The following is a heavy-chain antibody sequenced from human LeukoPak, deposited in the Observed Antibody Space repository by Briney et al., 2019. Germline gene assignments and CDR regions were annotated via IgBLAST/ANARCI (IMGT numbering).Heavy chain of an antibody. CDR2: IKQDGSDK. Sequence: PGGSLRLSCVVSGFSFNTYWMSWVRQAPGKGLEWVANIKQDGSDKSYVDSAKGRFTISRDNAKNSVYLQMNSLRAEDTAVYYCARGPRYYYDSSSYSYFDYWGQGTLVTVSS. CDR1: GFSFNTYW. CDR3: ARGPRYYYDSSSYSYFDY. D-gene: IGHD3-22*01. J-gene: IGHJ4*02. V-gene: IGHV3-7*01.